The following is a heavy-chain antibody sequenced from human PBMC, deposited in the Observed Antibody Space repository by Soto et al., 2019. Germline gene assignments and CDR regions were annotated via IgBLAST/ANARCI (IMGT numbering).Heavy chain of an antibody. D-gene: IGHD3-16*01. CDR3: ARANYDYVWGSYIRAHRHVFDI. CDR2: ICYSGST. V-gene: IGHV4-59*01. Sequence: SWIRQPQGKGLEWIGYICYSGSTNYDPCLKSRVTIAVDTSKNQFSLKLSSVTAADTAVYYCARANYDYVWGSYIRAHRHVFDIWGQGTLVT. J-gene: IGHJ3*02.